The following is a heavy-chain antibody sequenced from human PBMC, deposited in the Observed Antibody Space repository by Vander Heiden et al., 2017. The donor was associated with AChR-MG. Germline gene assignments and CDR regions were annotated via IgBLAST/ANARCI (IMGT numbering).Heavy chain of an antibody. J-gene: IGHJ3*02. V-gene: IGHV3-23*01. CDR2: SSGSGGST. CDR1: GFPVSSYA. Sequence: EVQLLESGGGLVQPGGSLRLACAASGFPVSSYAISWVRQAPGKGLEWVSASSGSGGSTYYADSVKGRFTISRDNSKNTLYLQMNSLRAEDTAVYYCAKTALLHDAFDIWGQGTMVTVSS. D-gene: IGHD3-3*01. CDR3: AKTALLHDAFDI.